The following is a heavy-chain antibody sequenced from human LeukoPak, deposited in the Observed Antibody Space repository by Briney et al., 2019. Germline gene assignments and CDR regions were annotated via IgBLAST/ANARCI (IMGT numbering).Heavy chain of an antibody. CDR1: GFTFSSYG. J-gene: IGHJ5*02. CDR2: IWYDGSNK. Sequence: GGSLRLSCAASGFTFSSYGMHWVRQAPGKGLEWVAVIWYDGSNKYYADSVKGRFTISRDNSKNTLYLQMNSLRAEDTAVYYCARDCAAVAGSWFDPWGQGTLVTVSS. CDR3: ARDCAAVAGSWFDP. V-gene: IGHV3-33*01. D-gene: IGHD6-19*01.